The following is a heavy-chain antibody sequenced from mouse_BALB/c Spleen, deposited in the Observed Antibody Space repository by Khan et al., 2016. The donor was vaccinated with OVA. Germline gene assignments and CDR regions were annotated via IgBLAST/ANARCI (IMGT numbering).Heavy chain of an antibody. Sequence: QVQLKESGPGLVAPSQTLSITCTVSGFSLSNYGVHWVRQPPGKGLEWLGVIWAGGSTNHNSALMSRLSISKDDSKSQVFLKMNSLQTDDTAMYHCARAFYNGAWFAYWGQGTLVTVSA. CDR2: IWAGGST. J-gene: IGHJ3*01. V-gene: IGHV2-9*02. CDR1: GFSLSNYG. CDR3: ARAFYNGAWFAY. D-gene: IGHD1-3*01.